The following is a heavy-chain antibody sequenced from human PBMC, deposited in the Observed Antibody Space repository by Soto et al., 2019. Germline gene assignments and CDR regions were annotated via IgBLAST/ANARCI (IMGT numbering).Heavy chain of an antibody. J-gene: IGHJ6*03. CDR1: GCNFSSYA. CDR3: AKEGPRDYYYMDV. CDR2: ISGSGGST. V-gene: IGHV3-23*01. Sequence: GGSLRLSCAASGCNFSSYAMSWVRQAPGKGLEWVSAISGSGGSTYYADSVKGRFTISRDNSKNTLYLQMNSLRAEDTAVCYCAKEGPRDYYYMDVWGKGTTVTVSS.